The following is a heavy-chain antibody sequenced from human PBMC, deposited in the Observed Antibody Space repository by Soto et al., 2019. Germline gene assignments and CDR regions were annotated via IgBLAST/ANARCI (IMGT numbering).Heavy chain of an antibody. CDR1: GGDIGSRVYY. J-gene: IGHJ1*01. D-gene: IGHD2-21*02. CDR3: AGMLVPASRLRGLAS. Sequence: PSETLSFTCTVSGGDIGSRVYYWGWMRQPPEKRLEWIGNINYLGTTYYNPSLRSRVTIYADMSKNQFSLKLNSVTAADTSVYYCAGMLVPASRLRGLASWGQGTRVTVSS. V-gene: IGHV4-39*01. CDR2: INYLGTT.